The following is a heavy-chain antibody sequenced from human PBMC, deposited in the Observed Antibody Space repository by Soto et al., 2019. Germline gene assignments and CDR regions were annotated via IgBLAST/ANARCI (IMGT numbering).Heavy chain of an antibody. J-gene: IGHJ4*02. CDR1: GFTFSSYG. CDR2: IWYDGSNK. CDR3: ARESYCSSTSCYFDY. Sequence: GGSLRLSCAASGFTFSSYGMHWVRQAPGKGLEWVAVIWYDGSNKYYADSVKGRFTISRDNSKNTLYLQMNSLRAEDTAVYYCARESYCSSTSCYFDYWGQGTLVTVSS. V-gene: IGHV3-33*01. D-gene: IGHD2-2*01.